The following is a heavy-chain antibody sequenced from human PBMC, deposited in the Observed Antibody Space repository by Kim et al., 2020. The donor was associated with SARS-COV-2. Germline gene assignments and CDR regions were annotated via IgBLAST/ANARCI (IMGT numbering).Heavy chain of an antibody. CDR2: SS. CDR3: ARGKFRAFDI. Sequence: SSDSAVSLKSRITINADTSKNQFSLQLNSVTLEDTAVYYCARGKFRAFDIWDQGTMVTVSS. J-gene: IGHJ3*02. V-gene: IGHV6-1*01.